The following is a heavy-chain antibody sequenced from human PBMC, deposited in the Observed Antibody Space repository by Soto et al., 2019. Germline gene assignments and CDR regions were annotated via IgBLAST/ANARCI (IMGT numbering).Heavy chain of an antibody. CDR1: GGSISSGGYY. D-gene: IGHD3-10*01. CDR3: ARAFMAPDYYYYYGMDV. CDR2: IYYSGST. J-gene: IGHJ6*02. Sequence: QVQLQESGPGLVKPSQTLSLTCTVSGGSISSGGYYWSWIRQHPGKGLEWIGYIYYSGSTYYNPSLKSRVTISVDTSKNQFSLKLSSVTAADTAVYYCARAFMAPDYYYYYGMDVWGQGTTVTVFS. V-gene: IGHV4-31*03.